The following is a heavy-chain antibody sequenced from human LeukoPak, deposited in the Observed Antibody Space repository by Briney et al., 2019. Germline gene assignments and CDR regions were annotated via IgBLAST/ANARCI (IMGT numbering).Heavy chain of an antibody. Sequence: SETLSLTCAVYGGSFSGYYWSWIRQPPGKGLEGIGEINHSGSTNYNLSLKSRVTISVDTSKNQFSLKLSSVTAADTAVYYCAREIVDYDIFTGYWRTGGLDYWGQGTLVTVSS. V-gene: IGHV4-34*01. CDR1: GGSFSGYY. J-gene: IGHJ4*02. CDR2: INHSGST. D-gene: IGHD3-9*01. CDR3: AREIVDYDIFTGYWRTGGLDY.